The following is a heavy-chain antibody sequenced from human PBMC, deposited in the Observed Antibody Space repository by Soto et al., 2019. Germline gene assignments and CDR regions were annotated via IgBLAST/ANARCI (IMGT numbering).Heavy chain of an antibody. CDR3: VRGEMRSSSGHTWFDT. CDR1: GFTFSSYS. Sequence: PGGSLRLSCAASGFTFSSYSMNWVRQAPGKGLEWVSSISSSGSYIYYADSVKGRFTVSREDARNSAYLQMDSLRVGDTAVYYCVRGEMRSSSGHTWFDTWGQGVLVTVSS. CDR2: ISSSGSYI. J-gene: IGHJ5*02. V-gene: IGHV3-21*01. D-gene: IGHD6-6*01.